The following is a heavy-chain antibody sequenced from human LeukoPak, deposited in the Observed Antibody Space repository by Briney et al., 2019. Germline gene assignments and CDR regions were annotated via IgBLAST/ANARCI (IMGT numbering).Heavy chain of an antibody. CDR2: IKQDGSEK. CDR1: GFTFSSYW. V-gene: IGHV3-7*03. Sequence: GGSLRLSCAASGFTFSSYWMTWVRQAPGKGLEWVANIKQDGSEKYYVDSVKGRFTISRDIARNSLYLQMNSLRAEDTAVYYCARAVGRITEFAYWGQGTLVTVSS. D-gene: IGHD3-10*01. J-gene: IGHJ4*02. CDR3: ARAVGRITEFAY.